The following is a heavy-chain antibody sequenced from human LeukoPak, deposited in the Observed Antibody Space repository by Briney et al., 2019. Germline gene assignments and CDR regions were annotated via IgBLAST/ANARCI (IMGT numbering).Heavy chain of an antibody. CDR1: GITFSTYS. CDR2: ISTGTYI. V-gene: IGHV3-21*05. D-gene: IGHD2-15*01. Sequence: GGSLRLSCASSGITFSTYSMNWVRQAPGKGLEWISHISTGTYIAYADSVKGRFTISRDNAKNSLYLQMNSLRAEDTAVYYCTREQDREAAATVIGDSWGQGTLVTVSS. CDR3: TREQDREAAATVIGDS. J-gene: IGHJ4*02.